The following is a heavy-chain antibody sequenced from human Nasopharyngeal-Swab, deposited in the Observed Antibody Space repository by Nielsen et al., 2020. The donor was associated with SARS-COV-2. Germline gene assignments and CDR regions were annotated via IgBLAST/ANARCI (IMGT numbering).Heavy chain of an antibody. D-gene: IGHD6-19*01. Sequence: GESLKISCAASGFTFSSYGMHWVRQAPGKGLEWVAVISYDGSNKYYADSVKGRFTISRDNSKNTLYLQMNSLRAEDTAVYYCARVDGSSGWYSRRYAFDYWGQGTLVTVSS. V-gene: IGHV3-30*03. CDR3: ARVDGSSGWYSRRYAFDY. CDR2: ISYDGSNK. J-gene: IGHJ4*02. CDR1: GFTFSSYG.